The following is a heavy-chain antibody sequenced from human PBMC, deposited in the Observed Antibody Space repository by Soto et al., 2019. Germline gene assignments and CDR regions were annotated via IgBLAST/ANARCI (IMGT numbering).Heavy chain of an antibody. J-gene: IGHJ5*02. V-gene: IGHV6-1*01. CDR2: TYYRSKWYN. Sequence: SQTLSLTCAISGDSVSSNSAAWNWIRQSPSRGLEWLGRTYYRSKWYNDYAVSVKSRITINPDTSKNQFSLQLNSVTPEDTAVYYCARDTLGSGYYRGNWFDPWGQGTLVTVSS. CDR3: ARDTLGSGYYRGNWFDP. CDR1: GDSVSSNSAA. D-gene: IGHD3-3*01.